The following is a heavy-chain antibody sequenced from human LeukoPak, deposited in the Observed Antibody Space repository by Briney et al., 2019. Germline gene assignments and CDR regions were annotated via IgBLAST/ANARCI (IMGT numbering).Heavy chain of an antibody. D-gene: IGHD3-22*01. V-gene: IGHV4-39*01. J-gene: IGHJ1*01. CDR2: IYYSGRT. Sequence: PSETLSLTCSVSGDSVSRSDSYWDWIRQPPGKGLEWIGTIYYSGRTYYSPSLKSRVTMSVYPSNNQFSLTLRPVTAADTAVYYCARRRYYDGSGYLEWGQGTLLSVSS. CDR3: ARRRYYDGSGYLE. CDR1: GDSVSRSDSY.